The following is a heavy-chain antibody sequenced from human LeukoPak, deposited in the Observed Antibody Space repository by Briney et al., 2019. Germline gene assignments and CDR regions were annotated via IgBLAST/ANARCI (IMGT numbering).Heavy chain of an antibody. J-gene: IGHJ4*02. CDR1: GDSINSSSFY. Sequence: SETLSLTCTVSGDSINSSSFYWGWIRQPPGTGLEWIGSIYYSGSAYYNPSLKSRVTISVDTSKNQFSLKLSSVTAADTAVYYCAREIGGYSNYVDYWGQGTLVTVSS. CDR2: IYYSGSA. D-gene: IGHD4-11*01. CDR3: AREIGGYSNYVDY. V-gene: IGHV4-39*07.